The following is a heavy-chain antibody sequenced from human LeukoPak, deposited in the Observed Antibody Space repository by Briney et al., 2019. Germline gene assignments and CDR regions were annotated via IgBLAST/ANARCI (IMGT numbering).Heavy chain of an antibody. Sequence: ASVKVSCRASGYTFTSYGISWVRQAPGQGLEWMGWISAYNGNTNYAQKLQGRVTMTKDTSTSTAYMELRSLRSDDTAVYYCARLRFVVVPAAIDYWGQGTLVTVAS. CDR2: ISAYNGNT. CDR3: ARLRFVVVPAAIDY. D-gene: IGHD2-2*01. CDR1: GYTFTSYG. V-gene: IGHV1-18*01. J-gene: IGHJ4*02.